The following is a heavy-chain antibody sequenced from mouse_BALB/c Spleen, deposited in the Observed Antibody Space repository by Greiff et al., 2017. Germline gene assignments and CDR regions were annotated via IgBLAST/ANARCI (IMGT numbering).Heavy chain of an antibody. CDR1: GYAFSSSW. D-gene: IGHD2-4*01. V-gene: IGHV1-82*01. J-gene: IGHJ3*01. CDR2: IYPGDGDT. CDR3: ARGGGYDYPWFAY. Sequence: VQLQESGPELVKPGASVKISCKASGYAFSSSWMNWVKQRPGQGLEWIGRIYPGDGDTNYNGKFKGKATLTADKSSSTAYMQLSSLTSVDSAVYFCARGGGYDYPWFAYWGQGTLVTVSA.